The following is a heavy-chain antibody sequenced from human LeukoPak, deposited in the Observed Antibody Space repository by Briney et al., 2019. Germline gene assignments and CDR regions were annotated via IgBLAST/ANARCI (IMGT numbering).Heavy chain of an antibody. CDR3: ATLSGSFSH. V-gene: IGHV3-7*01. D-gene: IGHD3-10*01. Sequence: GGSLRLSCAASGFTFSDYWMSWVRQAPGKGLEWVANIKQDGSEKYYVDSVKGRSTISRDNAKNSLYLQMNSLRAEDTAVYYCATLSGSFSHWGQGTLVTVSS. CDR1: GFTFSDYW. CDR2: IKQDGSEK. J-gene: IGHJ4*02.